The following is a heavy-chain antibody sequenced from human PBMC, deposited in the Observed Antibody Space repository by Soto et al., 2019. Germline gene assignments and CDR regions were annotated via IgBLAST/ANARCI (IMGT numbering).Heavy chain of an antibody. J-gene: IGHJ6*04. CDR1: GASISSYY. D-gene: IGHD3-10*01. Sequence: SETLSLSCTVSGASISSYYWSWIRQPPGKGLEWLGYILYTGNTNYSPSLKRRVTMSVDTSKNQVSLKLSAVTAADTAVYLCTRSAEGSGSYYAHYYYYAQDVWAEGTTVTVSP. V-gene: IGHV4-59*01. CDR2: ILYTGNT. CDR3: TRSAEGSGSYYAHYYYYAQDV.